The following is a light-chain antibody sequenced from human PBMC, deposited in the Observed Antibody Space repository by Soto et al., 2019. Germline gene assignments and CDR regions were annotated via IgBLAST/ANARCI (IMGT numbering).Light chain of an antibody. CDR3: RSYAASNNSGV. J-gene: IGLJ2*01. CDR2: EVS. V-gene: IGLV2-8*01. Sequence: QSALTQPPSASGSPGQSVTISCTGTSSDVGGYNYVSWYQQHQGKAPKLMIYEVSTRPSGVPDRFSGSKSGNTASLNVSGLQDEDEEDYYCRSYAASNNSGVFGGGTKVTVL. CDR1: SSDVGGYNY.